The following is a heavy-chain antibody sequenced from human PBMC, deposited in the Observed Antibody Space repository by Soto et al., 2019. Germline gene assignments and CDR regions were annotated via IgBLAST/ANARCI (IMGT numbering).Heavy chain of an antibody. Sequence: SEPLSLTCTVSGCSIKSYYLYWIRQPAGKGLEWIGRIYISGSTNYNPSLKSRVTMSIDTSKNQFSLKVSSVTAADTAVYYCAKSSSRSSLGQYGLDVWGQGTTVTVSS. CDR2: IYISGST. J-gene: IGHJ6*02. V-gene: IGHV4-4*07. CDR3: AKSSSRSSLGQYGLDV. D-gene: IGHD6-13*01. CDR1: GCSIKSYY.